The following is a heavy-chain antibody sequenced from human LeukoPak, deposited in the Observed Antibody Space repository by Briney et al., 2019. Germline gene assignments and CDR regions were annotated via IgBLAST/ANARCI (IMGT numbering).Heavy chain of an antibody. D-gene: IGHD2-21*02. Sequence: GGSVRLSCAASGFTFSSYSMTWVRQAPGKGLEWVSYISSSSTKYYADSMKGRFTISRDNAKNSLYLQMNSLRAEDTAVYYCARGDPENYYYYYMDVWGKGTTVTVSS. CDR1: GFTFSSYS. V-gene: IGHV3-48*01. J-gene: IGHJ6*03. CDR3: ARGDPENYYYYYMDV. CDR2: ISSSSTK.